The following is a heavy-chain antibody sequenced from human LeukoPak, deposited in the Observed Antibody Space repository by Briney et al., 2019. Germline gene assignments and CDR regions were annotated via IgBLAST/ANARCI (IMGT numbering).Heavy chain of an antibody. CDR1: GFTFSSYS. J-gene: IGHJ4*02. CDR2: MRTSRSYI. CDR3: ARDCSGGSCYPRPYYFDY. D-gene: IGHD2-15*01. V-gene: IGHV3-21*01. Sequence: KSGGSLRLSCAASGFTFSSYSMNWLRQAPGKGLERVSSMRTSRSYIYYTDSVKGRFTISRDNAKNSLYLQMNSLRAEDTAVYYCARDCSGGSCYPRPYYFDYWGQGTLV.